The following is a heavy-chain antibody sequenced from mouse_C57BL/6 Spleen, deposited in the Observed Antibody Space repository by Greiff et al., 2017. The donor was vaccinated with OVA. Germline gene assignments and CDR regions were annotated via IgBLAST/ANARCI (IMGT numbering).Heavy chain of an antibody. J-gene: IGHJ2*01. CDR3: ARSGTGTRVDY. D-gene: IGHD4-1*01. CDR1: GYTFTSYW. CDR2: IDPSDSYT. V-gene: IGHV1-50*01. Sequence: QVQLQQSGAELVKPGASVKLSCKASGYTFTSYWMQWVKQRPGQGLEWIGEIDPSDSYTNYNQKFKGKATLTVDTSSSTAYMQLSSLTSEDSAVYYCARSGTGTRVDYWGQGTTLTVSS.